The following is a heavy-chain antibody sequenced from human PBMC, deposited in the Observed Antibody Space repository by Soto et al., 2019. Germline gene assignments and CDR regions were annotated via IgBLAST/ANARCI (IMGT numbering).Heavy chain of an antibody. CDR1: GCSLPNYY. Sequence: SETLSLTCTISGCSLPNYYWRWVPQPPGKGLEWIGYVYYSGSTKYNPSLESRVTTSADTSKNQFSLRVTSVTSADTAVYYCAKYRHSDADGHTLDFWVQGILVTVS. J-gene: IGHJ4*02. V-gene: IGHV4-59*01. CDR2: VYYSGST. CDR3: AKYRHSDADGHTLDF. D-gene: IGHD2-2*02.